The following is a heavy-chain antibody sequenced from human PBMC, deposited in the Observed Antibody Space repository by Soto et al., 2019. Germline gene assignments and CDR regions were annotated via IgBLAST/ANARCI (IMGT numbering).Heavy chain of an antibody. Sequence: ASVKVSCKAAGNTFTGCYIHWVRQAPGQGLEWMGWINPNNDGTTYGEKFQGRVTMTRDTSTSTAYMELSRLRSDDTEVYYCARDTTHAFDIWGQGTMVTVSS. CDR2: INPNNDGT. V-gene: IGHV1-2*02. CDR3: ARDTTHAFDI. D-gene: IGHD1-1*01. J-gene: IGHJ3*02. CDR1: GNTFTGCY.